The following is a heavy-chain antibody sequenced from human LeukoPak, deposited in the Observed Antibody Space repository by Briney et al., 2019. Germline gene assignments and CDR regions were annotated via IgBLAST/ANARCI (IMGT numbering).Heavy chain of an antibody. V-gene: IGHV4-31*03. Sequence: PSETLSLTCTVSGGSISSGGYYWSWIRQHPGKGLEWIGYIYYSGSTYYNPSLKSRVTISVDTSKNQFSLKLSSVTAADTAVYYCARANVNILTDPLAFYFDYWGQGTLVTVSS. D-gene: IGHD3-9*01. J-gene: IGHJ4*02. CDR2: IYYSGST. CDR3: ARANVNILTDPLAFYFDY. CDR1: GGSISSGGYY.